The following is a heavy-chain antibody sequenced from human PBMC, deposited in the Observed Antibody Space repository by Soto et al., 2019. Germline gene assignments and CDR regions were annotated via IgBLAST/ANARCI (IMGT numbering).Heavy chain of an antibody. D-gene: IGHD3-3*01. J-gene: IGHJ5*02. Sequence: SVKVSCKASGGTLSSHTIAWVRQAPGQGLDWMGRLIPMLGVANYAQKFQGRVTFTADKPTSTAYMELSSLRSEDTAVYYCARSTGPTYDFLSGYYLENWFDPWGQG. V-gene: IGHV1-69*02. CDR2: LIPMLGVA. CDR3: ARSTGPTYDFLSGYYLENWFDP. CDR1: GGTLSSHT.